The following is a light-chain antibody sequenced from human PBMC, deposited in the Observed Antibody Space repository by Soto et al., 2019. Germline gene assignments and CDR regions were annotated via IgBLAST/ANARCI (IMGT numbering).Light chain of an antibody. CDR1: QSVSSN. Sequence: EIVMTQSPATLSVSPGERATLSCKASQSVSSNLAWYQQKPGQAPRLLIYGASTRAIAIPARFSGSRSGTEFTLTISSLQSEDFAVYYCQQYGNWPRTCGQGTKVEIK. J-gene: IGKJ1*01. CDR2: GAS. V-gene: IGKV3-15*01. CDR3: QQYGNWPRT.